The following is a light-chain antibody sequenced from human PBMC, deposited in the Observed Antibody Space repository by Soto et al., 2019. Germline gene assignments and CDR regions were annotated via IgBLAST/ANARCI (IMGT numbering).Light chain of an antibody. Sequence: IVLTQSPATLSVSPGERVTLSCRASRSVDINLAWYQQKPGQAPRLLIYGASTSAIDMPGRFSGRGSGTDFPPTISRLQSDDFAVYYCQQHSNWPRTFGQGTKVDIK. V-gene: IGKV3D-15*01. J-gene: IGKJ1*01. CDR2: GAS. CDR3: QQHSNWPRT. CDR1: RSVDIN.